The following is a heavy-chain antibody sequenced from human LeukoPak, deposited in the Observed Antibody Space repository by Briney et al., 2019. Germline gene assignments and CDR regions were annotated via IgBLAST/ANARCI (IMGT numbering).Heavy chain of an antibody. J-gene: IGHJ5*02. CDR2: IIPTFGTA. Sequence: SVKVSCKASGGTFSSYAISWVRQAPGQGLEWMGGIIPTFGTANYAQKFQGRVTITADESTSTAYMELSSLRSEDTAVYYCARSVSAAGSWDWFDPWGQGTLVTVSS. D-gene: IGHD6-13*01. V-gene: IGHV1-69*13. CDR1: GGTFSSYA. CDR3: ARSVSAAGSWDWFDP.